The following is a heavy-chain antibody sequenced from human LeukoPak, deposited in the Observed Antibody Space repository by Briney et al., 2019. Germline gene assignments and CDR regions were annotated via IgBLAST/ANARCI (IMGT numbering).Heavy chain of an antibody. J-gene: IGHJ5*02. D-gene: IGHD3-9*01. CDR3: ARLPTGYPNWFDP. Sequence: SETLSLTCTVSGGSISSSNYYWGWIRQPPGKGLEWIGSIYYSGSTYYNPSLKSRVTISVDTSKNQFSLKVTSVTAADTAVYYCARLPTGYPNWFDPWGQGTLVTVSS. CDR2: IYYSGST. CDR1: GGSISSSNYY. V-gene: IGHV4-39*01.